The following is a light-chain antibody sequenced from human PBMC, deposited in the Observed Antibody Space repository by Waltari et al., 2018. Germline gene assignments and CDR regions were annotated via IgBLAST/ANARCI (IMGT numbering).Light chain of an antibody. CDR1: ALPKKY. V-gene: IGLV3-25*03. J-gene: IGLJ3*02. Sequence: SYELTQPPSVSVSQGQTARITCSGDALPKKYAYWYQQKPGQAPVLVIYKDSERPSGIPERFSGSSSGTTVTLTISGVQAEDEADYYCQSADSSGDWVFGGGTKLTVL. CDR3: QSADSSGDWV. CDR2: KDS.